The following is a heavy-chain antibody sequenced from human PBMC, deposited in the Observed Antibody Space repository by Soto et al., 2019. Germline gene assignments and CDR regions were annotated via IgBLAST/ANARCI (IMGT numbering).Heavy chain of an antibody. Sequence: QVQLVQSGAEVKKTGASVKVSCKASGYSFATYGFSWVRQAPGQGLACVGWISAHNGDTHYSQKFQGRVTLTTDTSTNTGYMELRSLTSDDTAVYFCATEPIYYNDGSGYYPLGHWGQGTLVTVSS. D-gene: IGHD3-22*01. J-gene: IGHJ4*02. CDR2: ISAHNGDT. CDR3: ATEPIYYNDGSGYYPLGH. CDR1: GYSFATYG. V-gene: IGHV1-18*04.